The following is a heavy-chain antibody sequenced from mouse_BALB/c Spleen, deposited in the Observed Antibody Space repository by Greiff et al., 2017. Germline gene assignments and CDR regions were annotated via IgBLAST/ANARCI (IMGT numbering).Heavy chain of an antibody. CDR3: ARRVYGSSPYAMDY. V-gene: IGHV3-2*02. Sequence: VQLKESGPGLVKPSQSLSLTCTVTGYSITSDYAWNWIRQFPGNKLEWMGYISYSGSTSYNPSLKSRISITRDTSKNQFFLQLNSVTTEDTATYYCARRVYGSSPYAMDYWGQGTSVTVSS. J-gene: IGHJ4*01. CDR1: GYSITSDYA. CDR2: ISYSGST. D-gene: IGHD1-1*01.